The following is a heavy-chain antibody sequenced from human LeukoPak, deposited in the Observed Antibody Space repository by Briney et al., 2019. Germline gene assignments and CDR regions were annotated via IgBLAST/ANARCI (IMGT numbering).Heavy chain of an antibody. D-gene: IGHD5-18*01. CDR1: GFTVSSNC. Sequence: GGSLRLSCAASGFTVSSNCMSWVRQAPGKGLEWVSVIYSGGSTYYADSVKGRFTISRDNSKNTLYLQMNSLRAEDTAVYYCARGRGYSYGYGVYYYYYMDVWGKGTTVTVSS. V-gene: IGHV3-66*02. CDR2: IYSGGST. CDR3: ARGRGYSYGYGVYYYYYMDV. J-gene: IGHJ6*03.